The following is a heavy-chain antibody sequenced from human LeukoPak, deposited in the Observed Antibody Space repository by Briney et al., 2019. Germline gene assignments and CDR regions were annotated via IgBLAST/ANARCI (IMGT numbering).Heavy chain of an antibody. J-gene: IGHJ5*02. D-gene: IGHD3-22*01. Sequence: GGSLRLSCPSAAFTFSDYWMHWVRQPEGKGLVWVSRIRRDGRSTSYGDSVKGRFTVSRDNAKYTLYLQMNSLRAEDTAVYYCARGVSEYYYDSSGYYTGSYDPWGQGTLVTVSS. CDR2: IRRDGRST. CDR3: ARGVSEYYYDSSGYYTGSYDP. V-gene: IGHV3-74*01. CDR1: AFTFSDYW.